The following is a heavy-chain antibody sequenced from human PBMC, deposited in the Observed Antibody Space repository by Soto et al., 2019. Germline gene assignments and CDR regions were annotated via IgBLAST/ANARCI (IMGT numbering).Heavy chain of an antibody. D-gene: IGHD6-19*01. CDR3: AKDRVPWLGRYYYYGMDV. V-gene: IGHV3-30*18. CDR2: ISYDGSNK. Sequence: WGSLRLSCAASGFTFSSYGMHWVRQAPGKGLEWVAVISYDGSNKYYADSVKGRFTISRDNSKNTLYLQMNSLRAEDTAVYYCAKDRVPWLGRYYYYGMDVWGQGTTVTVSS. J-gene: IGHJ6*02. CDR1: GFTFSSYG.